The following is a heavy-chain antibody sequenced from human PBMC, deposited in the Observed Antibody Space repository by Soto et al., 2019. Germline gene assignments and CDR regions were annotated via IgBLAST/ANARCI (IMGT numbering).Heavy chain of an antibody. D-gene: IGHD4-17*01. CDR1: GFTFDDYA. CDR2: ISWNSGSI. Sequence: GGSLRLSCAASGFTFDDYAMHWVRQAPGKGLEWVSGISWNSGSIGYADSVKGRFTISRDNAKNSLYLQMNSLRAEDTALYYCAKDMWIRVYGDSFDYWGQGTLVTVSS. V-gene: IGHV3-9*01. J-gene: IGHJ4*02. CDR3: AKDMWIRVYGDSFDY.